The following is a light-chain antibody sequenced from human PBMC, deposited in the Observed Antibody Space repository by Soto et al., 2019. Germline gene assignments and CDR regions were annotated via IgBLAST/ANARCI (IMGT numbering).Light chain of an antibody. CDR3: QQFNNYPIT. CDR2: KAS. J-gene: IGKJ5*01. CDR1: QSIGSW. V-gene: IGKV1-5*03. Sequence: DIQMTQSPSTLSATAGDRVTFPARASQSIGSWVAWYQQKPGKAPKLLIYKASSLDSGVPSRFSGSGSGTEFTLTISSLQPEDFATYYCQQFNNYPITFGQGTRLEIK.